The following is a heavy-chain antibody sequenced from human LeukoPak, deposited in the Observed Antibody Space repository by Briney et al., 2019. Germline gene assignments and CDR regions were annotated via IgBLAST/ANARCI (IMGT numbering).Heavy chain of an antibody. CDR1: GGTFSSYA. V-gene: IGHV1-69*04. D-gene: IGHD6-6*01. Sequence: ASVKVSCKASGGTFSSYAISWVRQAPGQGLEWMGRIIPILGIANYAQKFQGRVTITADKSTSTAYMELSSLRAEDTAVYYCAKDPAARGWNYYYGMDVWGQGTTVTVSS. CDR3: AKDPAARGWNYYYGMDV. J-gene: IGHJ6*02. CDR2: IIPILGIA.